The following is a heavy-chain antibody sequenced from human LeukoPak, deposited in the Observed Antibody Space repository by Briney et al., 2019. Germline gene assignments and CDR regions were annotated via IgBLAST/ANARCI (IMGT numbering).Heavy chain of an antibody. Sequence: GGSLRLSCAASGFTFSSYWMHWVRQAPGKGLVWVSRINTDGSSTSYADSVKGRFTISRDNAKNTLYLQMNSLRAEDTAVYYCARGGTSHWILDYWGQGTLVTVSS. J-gene: IGHJ4*02. D-gene: IGHD2-2*01. CDR3: ARGGTSHWILDY. V-gene: IGHV3-74*01. CDR2: INTDGSST. CDR1: GFTFSSYW.